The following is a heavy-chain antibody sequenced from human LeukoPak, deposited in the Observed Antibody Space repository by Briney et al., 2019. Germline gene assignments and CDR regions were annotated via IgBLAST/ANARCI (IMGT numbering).Heavy chain of an antibody. Sequence: PSETLSLTCAVSGGSISSSNWWSWVRQPLGKGLEWIGEIYHSGSTNYNPSLKSRVTISVDKSKNQFSLKLSSVTAADTAVYYCARIGIRYFDWTYWGQGTLVTVSS. J-gene: IGHJ4*02. CDR3: ARIGIRYFDWTY. V-gene: IGHV4-4*02. CDR2: IYHSGST. D-gene: IGHD3-9*01. CDR1: GGSISSSNW.